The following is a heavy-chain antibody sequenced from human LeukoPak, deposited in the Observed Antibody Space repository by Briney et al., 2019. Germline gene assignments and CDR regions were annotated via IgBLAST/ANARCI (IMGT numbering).Heavy chain of an antibody. CDR3: GRAFPPLRTSSAGDL. J-gene: IGHJ4*02. Sequence: GGSLRLSCSASGFTFSDYDMNWIRQAPGKGLEWISAISGRSSHTYYGDSVRGRFSISRDNAKNLLYLQMNGLGAEDTAVYYCGRAFPPLRTSSAGDLWGQGTLVTVSS. D-gene: IGHD3-16*01. CDR1: GFTFSDYD. CDR2: ISGRSSHT. V-gene: IGHV3-21*06.